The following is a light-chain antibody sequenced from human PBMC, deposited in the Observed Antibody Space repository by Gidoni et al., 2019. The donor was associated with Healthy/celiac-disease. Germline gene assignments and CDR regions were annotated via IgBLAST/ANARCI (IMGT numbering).Light chain of an antibody. CDR3: QQSYSTTPLT. J-gene: IGKJ4*01. Sequence: DIQMTQSPSSLSASVGDRVTITCRASQSISSYLNWYQQKPGKDPKLLIYAASSLQSGVPSRWSGSGAGTDFTLTISSMQPEDFATYYCQQSYSTTPLTFGGGTKVEIK. V-gene: IGKV1-39*01. CDR1: QSISSY. CDR2: AAS.